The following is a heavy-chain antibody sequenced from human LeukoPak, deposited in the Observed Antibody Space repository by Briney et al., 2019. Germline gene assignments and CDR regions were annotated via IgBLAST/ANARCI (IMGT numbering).Heavy chain of an antibody. CDR2: ISAYNGNT. CDR1: GYIFTSYG. J-gene: IGHJ4*02. D-gene: IGHD2-15*01. Sequence: ASVKVSCKASGYIFTSYGISWVRQAPGQGLEWMGWISAYNGNTNYAQKLQGRVTMTTDTSTSTAYMELRSVRSDDTAVYYCARAEIYCSGGSCYPVGADYWGQGTLVTVSS. CDR3: ARAEIYCSGGSCYPVGADY. V-gene: IGHV1-18*04.